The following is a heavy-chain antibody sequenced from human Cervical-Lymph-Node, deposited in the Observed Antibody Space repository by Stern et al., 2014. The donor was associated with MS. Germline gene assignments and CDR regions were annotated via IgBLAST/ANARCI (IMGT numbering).Heavy chain of an antibody. V-gene: IGHV5-51*01. Sequence: MQLVQSGAELKKPGHSLTISCKGSGYTLTNTWIGWVRQMPRNGLEWMGIIYPGDSETRYSPSFQGQVTISADKSINAACLQWSILKASDTAMYYCARGRGIALRPDYWGQGTLVTVSS. CDR2: IYPGDSET. CDR1: GYTLTNTW. J-gene: IGHJ4*02. CDR3: ARGRGIALRPDY. D-gene: IGHD3-10*01.